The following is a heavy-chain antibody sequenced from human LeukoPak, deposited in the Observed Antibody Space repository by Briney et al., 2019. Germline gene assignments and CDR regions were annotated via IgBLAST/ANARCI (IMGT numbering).Heavy chain of an antibody. J-gene: IGHJ6*02. CDR3: ARDGYDILTGVDYYYYCGMDV. CDR2: ISSSSSYI. V-gene: IGHV3-21*01. Sequence: GGSLRLSCAASGFTFSSYSMNWVRQAPGKGLEWVSSISSSSSYIYYADSVKGRFTISRDNAKNSLYLQMNSLRAEDTAVYYCARDGYDILTGVDYYYYCGMDVWGQGTTVTVSS. D-gene: IGHD3-9*01. CDR1: GFTFSSYS.